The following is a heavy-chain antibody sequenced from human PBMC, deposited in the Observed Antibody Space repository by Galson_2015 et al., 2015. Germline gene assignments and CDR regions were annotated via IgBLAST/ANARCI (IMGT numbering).Heavy chain of an antibody. V-gene: IGHV3-48*03. Sequence: SLRLSCAASGFTFSRYEMNWVRQAPGKGLEWVSYISGSASAIYCADSVRGRFTISRDNAKNSLHLQMDGLRAEDTALYYCARDAFSMDGDYDAWGQGTLATVSS. CDR2: ISGSASAI. D-gene: IGHD4-17*01. CDR1: GFTFSRYE. CDR3: ARDAFSMDGDYDA. J-gene: IGHJ4*02.